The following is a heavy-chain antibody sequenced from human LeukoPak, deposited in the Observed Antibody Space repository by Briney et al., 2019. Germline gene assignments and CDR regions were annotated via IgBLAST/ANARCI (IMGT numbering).Heavy chain of an antibody. J-gene: IGHJ3*02. V-gene: IGHV4-59*11. CDR1: DDSFSSHY. CDR2: ISYIGST. CDR3: ARDLVTVTKGFDI. Sequence: SDTLSLTCAVSDDSFSSHYWTWIRQPPGKGLEWIGYISYIGSTNYNPSLKSRVTISIDTSKNEFSLKLTSVTAADTAVYYSARDLVTVTKGFDIWGQGTMVTVSS. D-gene: IGHD4-17*01.